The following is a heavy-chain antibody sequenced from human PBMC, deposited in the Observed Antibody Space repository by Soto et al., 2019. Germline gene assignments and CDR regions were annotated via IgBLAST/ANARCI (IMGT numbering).Heavy chain of an antibody. D-gene: IGHD3-3*01. CDR3: ARVFPQRKTYYDFWSGYQPEQTYDIFDY. V-gene: IGHV1-8*01. J-gene: IGHJ4*02. CDR2: MNPNSGNT. Sequence: ASVKVSCKASGYTFTSYDINWVRQATGQGLEWMGWMNPNSGNTGYAQKFQGRVTMTRNTSISTAYMELGSLRSEDTAVYYCARVFPQRKTYYDFWSGYQPEQTYDIFDYWGQGTLVTVSS. CDR1: GYTFTSYD.